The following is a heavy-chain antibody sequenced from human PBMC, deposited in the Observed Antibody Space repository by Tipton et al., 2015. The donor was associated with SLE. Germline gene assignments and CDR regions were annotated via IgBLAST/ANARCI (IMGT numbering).Heavy chain of an antibody. CDR3: ARLPRSGGWYEDY. CDR2: VHHSGST. J-gene: IGHJ4*02. CDR1: GYAISSGYY. Sequence: TLSLTCSVSGYAISSGYYWGWIRQSPGMGLEWIGSVHHSGSTDYTPSLKSRVIMSVDTSKNQFSLNLISVTAADTAVYYCARLPRSGGWYEDYWGQGILVTVSS. D-gene: IGHD6-19*01. V-gene: IGHV4-38-2*02.